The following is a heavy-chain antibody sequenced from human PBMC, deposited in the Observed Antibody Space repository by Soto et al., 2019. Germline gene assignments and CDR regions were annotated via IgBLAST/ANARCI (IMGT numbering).Heavy chain of an antibody. CDR2: INHSGST. J-gene: IGHJ4*02. V-gene: IGHV4-34*01. Sequence: PSDTLSLTCVVYGGSFSGDYWSWIRQPPGKGLEWIGEINHSGSTNYNPSLKSRVTISVDTSKNQFSLKLSSVTAADTAVYYCARAGFWDYFDYWGQGTLVTSPQ. CDR1: GGSFSGDY. D-gene: IGHD3-16*01. CDR3: ARAGFWDYFDY.